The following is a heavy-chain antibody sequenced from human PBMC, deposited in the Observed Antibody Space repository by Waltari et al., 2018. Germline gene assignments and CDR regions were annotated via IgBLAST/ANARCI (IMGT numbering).Heavy chain of an antibody. J-gene: IGHJ6*03. D-gene: IGHD3-16*01. CDR3: ARVGGYYYYYMDV. Sequence: EVQLVASVGGLVLPGGSLSLSCVASGFRCGRYEMIWVRQAPGKGLEWVSYITTSDRSIYYADSVKGRFTISRDNAKNSLYLQMNSLRAEDTAVYYCARVGGYYYYYMDVWGKGTTVTVSS. V-gene: IGHV3-48*03. CDR1: GFRCGRYE. CDR2: ITTSDRSI.